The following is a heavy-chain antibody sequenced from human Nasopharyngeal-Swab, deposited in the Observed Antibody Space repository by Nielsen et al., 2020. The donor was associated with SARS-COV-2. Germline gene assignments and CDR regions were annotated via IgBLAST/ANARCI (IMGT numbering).Heavy chain of an antibody. CDR2: ISYDGSNK. D-gene: IGHD6-6*01. J-gene: IGHJ4*02. CDR3: ARDDGQLGDY. CDR1: GFTFSSYG. V-gene: IGHV3-30*03. Sequence: GESLKISCAASGFTFSSYGMHWVRQAPGKGLEWVAVISYDGSNKYHADSVKGRFTISRDNSKNTLYLQMNSLRAEDTAVYYCARDDGQLGDYWGQGTLVTVSS.